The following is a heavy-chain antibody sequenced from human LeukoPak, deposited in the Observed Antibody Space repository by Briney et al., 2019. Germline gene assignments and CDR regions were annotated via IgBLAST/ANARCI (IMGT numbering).Heavy chain of an antibody. D-gene: IGHD3-22*01. CDR3: ARDQRYYFDSSGSSFDY. CDR2: IIPIVGVP. J-gene: IGHJ4*02. CDR1: GGAFSSYA. V-gene: IGHV1-69*17. Sequence: SVKVSCKASGGAFSSYAINWVRQVPGQGLEWMGGIIPIVGVPNNAQKFQGRVTITADKSTSTAYMELSSLRSEDTAVYYCARDQRYYFDSSGSSFDYWGQGTLVTVSS.